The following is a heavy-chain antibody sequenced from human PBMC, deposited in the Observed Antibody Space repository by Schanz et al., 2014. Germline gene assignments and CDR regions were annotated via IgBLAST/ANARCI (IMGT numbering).Heavy chain of an antibody. CDR1: GGSISSGGSS. Sequence: QLQLQESGSGLVKPSQTLSLTCGVSGGSISSGGSSWNWIRLPPGKGLEWIGYIYHSGSTYYNPSIKSRVTISVDRSKNQCSLILNSVTAADTAVYYCARSPGDFPGWFDSWGQGTLVTVSS. CDR3: ARSPGDFPGWFDS. CDR2: IYHSGST. J-gene: IGHJ5*01. V-gene: IGHV4-30-2*01. D-gene: IGHD4-17*01.